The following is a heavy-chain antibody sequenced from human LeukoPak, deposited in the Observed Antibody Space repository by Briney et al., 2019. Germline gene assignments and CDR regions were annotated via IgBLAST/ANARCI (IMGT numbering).Heavy chain of an antibody. CDR1: GFTVSSNY. CDR3: PRDLLPAAGEYYFDY. V-gene: IGHV3-66*01. D-gene: IGHD6-13*01. Sequence: GGSLRLSCAASGFTVSSNYMSWVRQAPGKGLEWVSVIYSCGSTYYADSVKGRFTISRDNSKNTLYLQMNSLRAEDTAVYYCPRDLLPAAGEYYFDYWGQGTLVTVSS. J-gene: IGHJ4*02. CDR2: IYSCGST.